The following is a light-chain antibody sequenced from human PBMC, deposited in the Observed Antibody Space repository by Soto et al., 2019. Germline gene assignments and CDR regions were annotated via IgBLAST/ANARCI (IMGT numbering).Light chain of an antibody. CDR2: GTS. Sequence: DIQMTQSPSTLSAFVGDRVTITCRASHSISGWLAWYQQKAGKAPKLLIYGTSSLETGVPSRFSGSGSGTEFTLSISTVEPEDSAVYYCQRYGRSPTWTFGQGTKVDIK. CDR3: QRYGRSPTWT. CDR1: HSISGW. J-gene: IGKJ1*01. V-gene: IGKV1-5*01.